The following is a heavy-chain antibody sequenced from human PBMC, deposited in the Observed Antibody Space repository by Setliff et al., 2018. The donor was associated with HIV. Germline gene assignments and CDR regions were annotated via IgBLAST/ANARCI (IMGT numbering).Heavy chain of an antibody. D-gene: IGHD3-3*01. Sequence: SETLSLTCTVSGGSISSDNYYWNWIRQPPGKGLEWIGKIYYSGNTFYNSSLKSRVSISVDTSKNQFSLRLRSVTAADTAIYYCARERPPVEGWGDYFDHWGQGTLVTVSS. J-gene: IGHJ4*02. CDR3: ARERPPVEGWGDYFDH. CDR1: GGSISSDNYY. V-gene: IGHV4-61*01. CDR2: IYYSGNT.